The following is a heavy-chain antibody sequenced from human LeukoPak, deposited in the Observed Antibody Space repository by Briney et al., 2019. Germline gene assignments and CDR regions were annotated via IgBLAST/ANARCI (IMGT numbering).Heavy chain of an antibody. CDR3: ARDKRGSSGDISTDY. D-gene: IGHD3-22*01. CDR1: GFTFSSYS. V-gene: IGHV3-48*02. Sequence: GGSLRLSCAASGFTFSSYSMNWVRQAPGKGLEWVSYISSSSSTIYYADSVKGRFTVSRDNAKNSLYLQMNSLRDEDTAVYYCARDKRGSSGDISTDYWGQGTLVTVSS. J-gene: IGHJ4*02. CDR2: ISSSSSTI.